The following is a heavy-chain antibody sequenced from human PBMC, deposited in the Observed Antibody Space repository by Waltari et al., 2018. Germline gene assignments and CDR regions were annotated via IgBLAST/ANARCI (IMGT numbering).Heavy chain of an antibody. V-gene: IGHV4-4*02. CDR2: IYHSGST. Sequence: QVQLVESGGGVVQPGRSLRLSCAASGFTFSSYAMHWVRQAPGKGLEWIGEIYHSGSTNYNPSLKSRVTISVDKSKNQFSLKLSSVTAADTAVYYCARRDRQRVNDYGDYWGQGTLVTVSS. D-gene: IGHD2-21*01. CDR1: GFTFSSYA. CDR3: ARRDRQRVNDYGDY. J-gene: IGHJ4*02.